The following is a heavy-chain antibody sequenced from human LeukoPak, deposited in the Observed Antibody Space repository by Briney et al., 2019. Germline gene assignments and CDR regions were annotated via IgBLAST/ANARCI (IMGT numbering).Heavy chain of an antibody. CDR1: GFTFSSYW. D-gene: IGHD3-22*01. CDR2: IRSKANSYAT. V-gene: IGHV3-73*01. CDR3: TRLMGSGRRYYDSSGYFDY. Sequence: GGSLRLSCAASGFTFSSYWMSWVRQASGKGLEWVGRIRSKANSYATAYAASVKGGFTISRDDSKNTAYLQMNSLKTEDTAVYYCTRLMGSGRRYYDSSGYFDYWGQGTLVTVSS. J-gene: IGHJ4*02.